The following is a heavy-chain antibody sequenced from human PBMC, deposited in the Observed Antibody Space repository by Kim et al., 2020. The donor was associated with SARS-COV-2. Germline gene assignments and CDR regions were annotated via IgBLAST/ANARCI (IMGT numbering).Heavy chain of an antibody. J-gene: IGHJ6*02. D-gene: IGHD3-10*01. CDR3: ATRRSYYGEPVYYYGMDV. V-gene: IGHV5-10-1*01. Sequence: GESLKISCKGSGYSFTSYWISWVRQMPGKGLEWMGRIDPSDSYTNYSPSFQGHVTISADKSISTAYLQWSSLKASDTAMYYCATRRSYYGEPVYYYGMDVWGQGTTVTVSS. CDR1: GYSFTSYW. CDR2: IDPSDSYT.